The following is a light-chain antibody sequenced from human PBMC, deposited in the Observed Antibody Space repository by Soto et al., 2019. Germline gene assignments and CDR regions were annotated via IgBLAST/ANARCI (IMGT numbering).Light chain of an antibody. CDR3: CSYAGSSTFSYV. CDR1: SSDVGSYNL. Sequence: ALTQPASVSGSPGQSITISCTGTSSDVGSYNLVSWYQQHPGKAPKPMIYEVSKRPSGVSNRFSGSKSGNTASLTISGLQAEYEADYYCCSYAGSSTFSYVFGTGTKVTVL. CDR2: EVS. J-gene: IGLJ1*01. V-gene: IGLV2-23*02.